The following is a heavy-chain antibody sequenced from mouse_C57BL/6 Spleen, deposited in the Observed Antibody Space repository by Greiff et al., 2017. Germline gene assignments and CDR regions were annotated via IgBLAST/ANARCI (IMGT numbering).Heavy chain of an antibody. Sequence: QVQLQQSGAELVKPGASVTLSCKASGYTFTAYTIHWVKQRSGQGLAWIGWFYPGCGSITSNEQFKDTATLTADKSSSTVYMELSRLTSEDSAVYFCARHEIDSSDWDLDVWGTGTTVTVAS. CDR3: ARHEIDSSDWDLDV. J-gene: IGHJ1*03. D-gene: IGHD1-1*01. CDR2: FYPGCGSI. CDR1: GYTFTAYT. V-gene: IGHV1-62-2*01.